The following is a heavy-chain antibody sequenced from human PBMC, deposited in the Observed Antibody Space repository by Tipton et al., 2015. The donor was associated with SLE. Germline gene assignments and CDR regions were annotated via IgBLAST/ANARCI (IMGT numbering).Heavy chain of an antibody. CDR3: ARLTGGTNWFDP. CDR2: IYPGDSDT. V-gene: IGHV5-51*01. CDR1: YW. J-gene: IGHJ5*02. Sequence: YWSWIRQPPGKGLEWMGIIYPGDSDTRYSPSFQGQVTISADKSISTAYLQWRSLKASDTAMYYCARLTGGTNWFDPWGQGTLVTVSS. D-gene: IGHD3-9*01.